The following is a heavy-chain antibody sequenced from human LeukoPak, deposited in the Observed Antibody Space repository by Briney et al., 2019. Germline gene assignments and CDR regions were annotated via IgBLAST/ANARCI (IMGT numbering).Heavy chain of an antibody. CDR2: IYAADSGT. Sequence: PGESLKISCKGSGFRITNYWIAWVRQMPGRGLEWMAIIYAADSGTRYSPSFEGQVTVSADKSINTAYLQWRNPRASDTAIYYCARRANINGYNYDYFDYWGQGTLLTVSS. D-gene: IGHD5-24*01. V-gene: IGHV5-51*01. CDR3: ARRANINGYNYDYFDY. J-gene: IGHJ4*02. CDR1: GFRITNYW.